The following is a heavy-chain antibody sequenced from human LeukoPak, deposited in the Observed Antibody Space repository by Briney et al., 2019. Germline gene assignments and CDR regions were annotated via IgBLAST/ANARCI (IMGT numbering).Heavy chain of an antibody. CDR3: ASTSSGWSPFDY. D-gene: IGHD6-19*01. CDR2: IYYSGST. CDR1: GGSISSYY. J-gene: IGHJ4*02. Sequence: SETLSLICTVSGGSISSYYWSWIRQPPGKGLEGIGYIYYSGSTNYNPSLKSRVTISVDTSKNQCSLKLSSVTAADTAVYYCASTSSGWSPFDYWGQGTLVTVSS. V-gene: IGHV4-59*08.